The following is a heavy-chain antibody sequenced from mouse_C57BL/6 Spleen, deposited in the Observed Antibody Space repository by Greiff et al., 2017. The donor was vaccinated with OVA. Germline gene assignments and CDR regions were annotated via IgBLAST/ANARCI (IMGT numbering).Heavy chain of an antibody. CDR3: TKQLRFFDY. D-gene: IGHD3-2*02. Sequence: QVQLQQPGAELVRPGTSVKLSCKASGYTFTSYWMHCVKQRPGQGLEWIGVIDPSDSYTNYNQKLKGKATLTVDTSSSSAYMQLSSLTSEDSAVYYCTKQLRFFDYWGQGTTLTVSS. CDR1: GYTFTSYW. J-gene: IGHJ2*01. CDR2: IDPSDSYT. V-gene: IGHV1-59*01.